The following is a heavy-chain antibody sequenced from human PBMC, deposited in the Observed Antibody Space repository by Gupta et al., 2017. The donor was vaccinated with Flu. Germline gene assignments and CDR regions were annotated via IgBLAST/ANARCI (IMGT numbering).Heavy chain of an antibody. D-gene: IGHD3-22*01. CDR1: GFTFSSYS. CDR3: ARDYYDSSGYYYREY. J-gene: IGHJ4*02. Sequence: EVQLVESGGGLVQPGGSLRLSCAASGFTFSSYSMNWVRQAPGKGLEWVSYISSSSSTIYYADSVKGRFTISRDNAKNSLYLQMNSLRDEDTAVYYCARDYYDSSGYYYREYWGQGTLVTVSS. CDR2: ISSSSSTI. V-gene: IGHV3-48*02.